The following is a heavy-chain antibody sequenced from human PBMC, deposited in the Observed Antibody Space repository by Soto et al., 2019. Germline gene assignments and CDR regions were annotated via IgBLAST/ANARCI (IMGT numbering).Heavy chain of an antibody. D-gene: IGHD2-15*01. CDR2: ISGSGGST. Sequence: PGGSLRHSCAASGFTFISYAMIWVRQAPGKGLEWVSAISGSGGSTYYADSVKGRFTISRDNSKNTLYLQMNSLRAEDTAVYYCAKGGEGYCSGTSCLYHMDAWGKGTTVTSP. J-gene: IGHJ6*03. CDR3: AKGGEGYCSGTSCLYHMDA. CDR1: GFTFISYA. V-gene: IGHV3-23*01.